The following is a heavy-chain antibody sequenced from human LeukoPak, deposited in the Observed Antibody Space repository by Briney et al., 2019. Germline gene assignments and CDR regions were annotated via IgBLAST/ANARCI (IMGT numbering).Heavy chain of an antibody. CDR1: GFTFSSYG. CDR2: ISYDGSNK. J-gene: IGHJ3*02. Sequence: PGGSLRLSCAASGFTFSSYGMHWGRQAPGKGLEWVAVISYDGSNKYYADSLKGRFTISRDNSTNTLYLQMNSLRAEDTAVYYCATLYGDDAFDIWGQGTMVTVSS. CDR3: ATLYGDDAFDI. V-gene: IGHV3-30*03. D-gene: IGHD4-17*01.